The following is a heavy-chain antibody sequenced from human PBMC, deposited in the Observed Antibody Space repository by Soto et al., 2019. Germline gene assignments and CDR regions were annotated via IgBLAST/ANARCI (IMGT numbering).Heavy chain of an antibody. D-gene: IGHD3-22*01. J-gene: IGHJ3*02. V-gene: IGHV4-30-4*01. CDR2: IYYSGST. CDR3: ARVVERNYYDRLDAFDI. Sequence: TLTLSCPVSGVSISSGDYYGSWLREPPGKGLEWIGYIYYSGSTYYNPSLKSRVTISVDTSKNQFSLKLRSVTAADTAVYYCARVVERNYYDRLDAFDIWGQGTMVTVSS. CDR1: GVSISSGDYY.